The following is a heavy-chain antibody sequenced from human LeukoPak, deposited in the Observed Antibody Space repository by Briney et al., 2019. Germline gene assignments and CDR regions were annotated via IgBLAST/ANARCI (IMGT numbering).Heavy chain of an antibody. CDR1: GFTFSSYA. Sequence: PGGSLRLSCAASGFTFSSYAMHWVRQAPGKGLEYVSAISSNGGSTYYANSVKGRFTISRDNSKNTLYLQMGSLRAEDMAVYYCARVVDSSGWYSVGYFQHWGQGTLATVSS. CDR3: ARVVDSSGWYSVGYFQH. D-gene: IGHD6-19*01. V-gene: IGHV3-64*01. J-gene: IGHJ1*01. CDR2: ISSNGGST.